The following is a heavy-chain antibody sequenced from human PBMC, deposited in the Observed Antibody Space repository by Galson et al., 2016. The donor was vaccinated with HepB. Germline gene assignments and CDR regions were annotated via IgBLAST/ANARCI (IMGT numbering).Heavy chain of an antibody. D-gene: IGHD3-10*02. Sequence: SLRLSCAASGFTFSSYGMHWVRQAPGKGLEWVAVIWYDGSNKYYADSVKGRFTISRDTSKNTLYLQMNSLRAEDTAAYYCAKEGGISTTMLDYYYHYDMDVWGQGTTVTVAS. CDR3: AKEGGISTTMLDYYYHYDMDV. CDR2: IWYDGSNK. J-gene: IGHJ6*02. CDR1: GFTFSSYG. V-gene: IGHV3-33*06.